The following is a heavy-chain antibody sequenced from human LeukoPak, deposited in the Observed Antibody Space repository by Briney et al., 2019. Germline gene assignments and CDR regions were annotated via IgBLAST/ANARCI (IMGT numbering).Heavy chain of an antibody. CDR1: GYTFTSYG. Sequence: EASVKVSCKASGYTFTSYGISWVRQAPGQGLEWMGWISAYNGNTNYAQKVQGRVTMTTDTSTSTAYMELRSLRSDDTAVYYCARVMIERYFDWLSDYYYGMDVWGQGTTVTVSS. CDR2: ISAYNGNT. D-gene: IGHD3-9*01. J-gene: IGHJ6*02. V-gene: IGHV1-18*01. CDR3: ARVMIERYFDWLSDYYYGMDV.